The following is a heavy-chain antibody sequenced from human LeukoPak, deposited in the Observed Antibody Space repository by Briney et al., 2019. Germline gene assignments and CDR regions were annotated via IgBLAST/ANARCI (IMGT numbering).Heavy chain of an antibody. J-gene: IGHJ5*02. CDR1: GGSISSSNW. D-gene: IGHD3-10*01. CDR2: IYHSGST. Sequence: SETLSLTCAVSGGSISSSNWWSWVRQPPGKGLEWIGEIYHSGSTNHNPSLKSRVTISVDKSKNQFSLKLSSVTAADTAVYYCARDTMVRGVIIRWFDPWGQGTLVTVSS. CDR3: ARDTMVRGVIIRWFDP. V-gene: IGHV4-4*02.